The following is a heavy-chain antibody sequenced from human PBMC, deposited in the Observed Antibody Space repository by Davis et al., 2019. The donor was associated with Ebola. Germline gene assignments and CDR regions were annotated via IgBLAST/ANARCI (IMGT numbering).Heavy chain of an antibody. CDR3: ARGGGSSWYFTYYGMDV. J-gene: IGHJ6*02. D-gene: IGHD6-13*01. CDR1: GFTFSGSA. V-gene: IGHV3-73*01. Sequence: GGSLRLSCAASGFTFSGSAMHWVRQASGKGLEWVGRIRSKANSYATAYPASVKGRFTISRDDSKNTAYLQMNSLKTEDTAVYYCARGGGSSWYFTYYGMDVWGQGTTVTVSS. CDR2: IRSKANSYAT.